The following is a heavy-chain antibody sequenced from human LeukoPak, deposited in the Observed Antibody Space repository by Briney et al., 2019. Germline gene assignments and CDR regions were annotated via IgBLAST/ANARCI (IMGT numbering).Heavy chain of an antibody. Sequence: ETLSLTCTVSGGSISSYYWGWIRQPPGKGLEWVGYIYYIGSTNYNPSLKSRVTISVDTSKNQFSLKLSSVTAADTAVYYCARVMHIVVVTEYNMDVWGKGTTVTVSS. J-gene: IGHJ6*03. CDR1: GGSISSYY. CDR3: ARVMHIVVVTEYNMDV. CDR2: IYYIGST. V-gene: IGHV4-59*01. D-gene: IGHD2-21*02.